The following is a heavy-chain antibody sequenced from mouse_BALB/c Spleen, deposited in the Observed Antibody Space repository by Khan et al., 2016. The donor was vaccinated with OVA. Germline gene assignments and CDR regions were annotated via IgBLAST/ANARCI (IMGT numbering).Heavy chain of an antibody. D-gene: IGHD2-14*01. CDR2: INTETGEP. CDR1: GYTFTDYS. Sequence: QIQLVQSGPELKKPGETVKISCKASGYTFTDYSMHWVKQAPGKGLKWMGWINTETGEPTYADDFKGRFAFSLETSASTAYLQINNLKNEDTATDFCARDKYDYFDLWGQGTTLTVSS. V-gene: IGHV9-2-1*01. J-gene: IGHJ2*01. CDR3: ARDKYDYFDL.